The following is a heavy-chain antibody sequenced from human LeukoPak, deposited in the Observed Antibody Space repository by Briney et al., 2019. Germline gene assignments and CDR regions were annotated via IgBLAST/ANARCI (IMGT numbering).Heavy chain of an antibody. V-gene: IGHV3-48*03. CDR3: ARENLIVADAFDI. CDR1: GFTFSSYE. Sequence: PGGSLRLSCAASGFTFSSYEMNWVRQAPGKGLEWVSYVSSSGSTIYYADSVKGRFTISRDNAKNSLYLQMNSLGAEDTAVYYCARENLIVADAFDIWGQGTMVTVSS. CDR2: VSSSGSTI. D-gene: IGHD3-22*01. J-gene: IGHJ3*02.